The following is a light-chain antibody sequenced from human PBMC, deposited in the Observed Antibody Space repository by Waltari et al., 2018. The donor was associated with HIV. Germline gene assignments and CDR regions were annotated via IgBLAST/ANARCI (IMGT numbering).Light chain of an antibody. CDR2: EVS. J-gene: IGLJ2*01. V-gene: IGLV2-23*02. CDR3: CSYAGTSTYVA. CDR1: SSAVGSYTL. Sequence: QSALTQPASVSGSPGQSITISCTGPSSAVGSYTLVSWYQQHPGKAPKRTIYEVSKRPSGVSNRFHGSKSGNTASLTISGLQAEDEADYYCCSYAGTSTYVAFGGGTKLTVL.